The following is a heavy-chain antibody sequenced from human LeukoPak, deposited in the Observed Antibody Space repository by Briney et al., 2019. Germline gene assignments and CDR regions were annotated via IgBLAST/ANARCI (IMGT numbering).Heavy chain of an antibody. D-gene: IGHD4-11*01. CDR2: VNRDGSET. J-gene: IGHJ4*02. CDR3: ATIFYSNSVDY. CDR1: GFTLSNHW. V-gene: IGHV3-7*01. Sequence: GGSLRLSCAASGFTLSNHWMTWVRQVPGRGPEWVANVNRDGSETYYLDSVKGRFTISKDNAKNSLYLQMNSLRAEDTAVYYCATIFYSNSVDYWGQGTLVTVSS.